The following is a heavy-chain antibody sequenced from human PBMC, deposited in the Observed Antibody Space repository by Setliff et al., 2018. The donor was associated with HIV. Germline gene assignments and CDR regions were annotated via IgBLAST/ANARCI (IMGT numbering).Heavy chain of an antibody. CDR3: ARHTVFVRYFDH. Sequence: SETLSLTCTVSAASIRSHYWSWIRQSPGKGLERIGNFYYTGSTDYNPSFKSRVTISLDKSNNQISLNLSSATAADTAVYYCARHTVFVRYFDHWGQGMLVTVSS. CDR1: AASIRSHY. CDR2: FYYTGST. J-gene: IGHJ4*02. V-gene: IGHV4-59*11. D-gene: IGHD2-2*02.